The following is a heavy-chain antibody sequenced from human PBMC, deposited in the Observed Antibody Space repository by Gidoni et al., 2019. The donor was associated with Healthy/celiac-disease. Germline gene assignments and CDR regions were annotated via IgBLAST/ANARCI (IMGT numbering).Heavy chain of an antibody. V-gene: IGHV1-2*04. CDR3: ARDGYYYDSSGSDGPFDY. D-gene: IGHD3-22*01. CDR1: GYTFTGSY. J-gene: IGHJ4*02. CDR2: INPNSGGT. Sequence: QVQLVQSGAEVKKPGASVKVSCTASGYTFTGSYLHWVRQAPGQGLEWMGWINPNSGGTNYAQKFQGWVTMTRDTSISTAYMELSRLRSDDTAVYYCARDGYYYDSSGSDGPFDYWGQGTLVTVSS.